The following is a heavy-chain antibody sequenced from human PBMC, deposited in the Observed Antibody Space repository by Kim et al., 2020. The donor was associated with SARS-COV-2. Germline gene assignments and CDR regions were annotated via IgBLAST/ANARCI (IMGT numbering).Heavy chain of an antibody. Sequence: SETLSLTCTVSGGSISSYYWSWIRQPPGKGLEWIGYIYYSGSTNYNPSLKSRVTISVDTSKNQFSLKLSSVTAADTAVYYCARASFLEWLQEFDPWGQGTLVTVSS. CDR1: GGSISSYY. CDR3: ARASFLEWLQEFDP. CDR2: IYYSGST. J-gene: IGHJ5*02. D-gene: IGHD3-3*01. V-gene: IGHV4-59*01.